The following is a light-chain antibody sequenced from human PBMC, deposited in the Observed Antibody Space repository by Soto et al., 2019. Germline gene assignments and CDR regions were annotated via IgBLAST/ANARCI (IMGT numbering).Light chain of an antibody. V-gene: IGKV3-20*01. CDR3: QQYGSSPLT. CDR2: GAS. Sequence: EIVLTQSPGTLSLSPGERATLSCRASQSVSSSFLAWYQQKPGQAPRLLIYGASSRATGIPDRFRGSGSGTDFNLTISRLEPEDVAVYYCQQYGSSPLTFGGGTKVESK. J-gene: IGKJ4*01. CDR1: QSVSSSF.